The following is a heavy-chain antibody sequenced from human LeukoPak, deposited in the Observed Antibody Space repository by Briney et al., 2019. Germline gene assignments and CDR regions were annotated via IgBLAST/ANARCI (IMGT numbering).Heavy chain of an antibody. CDR3: ASTSSHNN. V-gene: IGHV4-34*01. CDR2: INHSGST. D-gene: IGHD1-1*01. J-gene: IGHJ4*02. Sequence: SETLSLTCAVYGGSFSGYYWSWIRQPPGKGLEWIGEINHSGSTNNNPSLKSRVTISVDTSKNQFSLKLSSVTAADKAVYYCASTSSHNNWGQGTLVTVSS. CDR1: GGSFSGYY.